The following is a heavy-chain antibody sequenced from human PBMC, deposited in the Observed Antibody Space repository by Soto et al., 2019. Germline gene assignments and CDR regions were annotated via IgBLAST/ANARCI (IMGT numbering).Heavy chain of an antibody. V-gene: IGHV3-21*01. CDR1: GFTFSSYS. CDR2: ISSSSYI. CDR3: AKDVLRFLEWLAFYGMDV. D-gene: IGHD3-3*01. J-gene: IGHJ6*02. Sequence: GGSLRLSCAASGFTFSSYSMNWVRQAPGKGLEWVSSISSSSYIYYADSVKGRFTISRDNSKNTLYLQMNSLRAEDTAVYYCAKDVLRFLEWLAFYGMDVWGQGTTVTVSS.